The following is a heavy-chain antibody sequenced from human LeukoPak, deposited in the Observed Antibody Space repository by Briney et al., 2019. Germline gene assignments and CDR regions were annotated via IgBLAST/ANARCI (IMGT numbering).Heavy chain of an antibody. CDR3: ARDCSGGSCYPPTYYYYYGMDV. CDR2: ISSSGSTI. CDR1: GFTFSNYA. J-gene: IGHJ6*02. Sequence: GGSLRLSYAASGFTFSNYAMSWVRQAPGKGLEWVSYISSSGSTIYYADSVKGRFTISRDNAKNSLYLQMNSLRAEDTAVYYCARDCSGGSCYPPTYYYYYGMDVWGQGTTVTVSS. V-gene: IGHV3-48*03. D-gene: IGHD2-15*01.